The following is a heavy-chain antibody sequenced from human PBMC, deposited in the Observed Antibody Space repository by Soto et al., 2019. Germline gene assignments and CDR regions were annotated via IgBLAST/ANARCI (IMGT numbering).Heavy chain of an antibody. D-gene: IGHD3-22*01. CDR3: ARDSSGYYELYYYYGMDV. CDR2: ISSSSSTI. Sequence: PGGSLRLSCAASGFTFSSYSMNWVRQAPGKGLEWVSYISSSSSTIYYADSVKGRFTISRDNAKNSPYLQMNSLRDEDTAVYYCARDSSGYYELYYYYGMDVWGQGTTVTVSS. V-gene: IGHV3-48*02. J-gene: IGHJ6*02. CDR1: GFTFSSYS.